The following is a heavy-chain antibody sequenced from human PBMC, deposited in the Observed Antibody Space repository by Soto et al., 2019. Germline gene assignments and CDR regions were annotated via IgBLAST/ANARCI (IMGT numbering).Heavy chain of an antibody. V-gene: IGHV6-1*01. J-gene: IGHJ4*02. CDR1: EHSVTINRAA. Sequence: SPPLHLPCSISEHSVTINRAAWNGIRQYPSRGLEWLGRTYYRSKWFNNYALSVKSRITINPDTSKNQFSLQLNSVTPEDTAVYYCARGDQGFDYWGQGTLVTVSS. CDR3: ARGDQGFDY. D-gene: IGHD3-16*01. CDR2: TYYRSKWFN.